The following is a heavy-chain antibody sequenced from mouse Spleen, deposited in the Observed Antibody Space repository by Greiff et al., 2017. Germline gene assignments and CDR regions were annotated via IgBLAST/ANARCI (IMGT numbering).Heavy chain of an antibody. V-gene: IGHV1-26*01. D-gene: IGHD3-1*01. Sequence: EVQLQQSGPELVKPGASVKISCKASGYTFTDYYMNWVKQSHGKSLEWIGDINPNNGGTSYNQKFKGKATLTVDKSSSTAYMELRSLTSEDSAVYYCARQLGLPLYYYAMDYWGQGTSVTVSS. CDR2: INPNNGGT. CDR3: ARQLGLPLYYYAMDY. CDR1: GYTFTDYY. J-gene: IGHJ4*01.